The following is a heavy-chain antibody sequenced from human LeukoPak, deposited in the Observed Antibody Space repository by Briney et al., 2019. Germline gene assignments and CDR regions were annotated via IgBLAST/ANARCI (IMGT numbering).Heavy chain of an antibody. D-gene: IGHD3-22*01. V-gene: IGHV1-46*01. CDR1: GYTFTGYY. J-gene: IGHJ3*02. CDR2: INPSGGST. Sequence: ASVKVSCKASGYTFTGYYMHWVRQAPGQGLEWMGIINPSGGSTSYAQKFQGRVTMTRDMSTSTVYMELSSLRSEDTAVYYCARGVWPTYYYDSSGSSDAFDIWGQGTMVTVSS. CDR3: ARGVWPTYYYDSSGSSDAFDI.